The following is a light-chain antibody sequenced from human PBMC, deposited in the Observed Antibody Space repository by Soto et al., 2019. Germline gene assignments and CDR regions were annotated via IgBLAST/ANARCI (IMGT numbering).Light chain of an antibody. CDR2: QVT. CDR1: SSDLAIYNY. Sequence: QSVLTQPASVSGSPGQSITIYCTGTSSDLAIYNYVSWYQQQPGKAPKLMIYQVTNRPSGVSNRFSGSRSGNTASLTISGLQAEVEADYYFSSYSDSSNHVFGTGTKVTVL. J-gene: IGLJ1*01. V-gene: IGLV2-14*01. CDR3: SSYSDSSNHV.